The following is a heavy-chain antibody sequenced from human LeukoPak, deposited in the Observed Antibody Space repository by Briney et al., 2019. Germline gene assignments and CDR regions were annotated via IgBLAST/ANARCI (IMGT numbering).Heavy chain of an antibody. V-gene: IGHV3-23*01. CDR2: ISGSGGST. Sequence: GGSLRLSCAASGFTFSSYGMSWVRQAPGKGLEWVSAISGSGGSTYYADSVKGRFTISRDNSKNTLYLQMNSLRAEDTAVYYCAKDTYGSGSYWIDYFDYWGQGTLVTVSS. D-gene: IGHD3-10*01. CDR1: GFTFSSYG. J-gene: IGHJ4*02. CDR3: AKDTYGSGSYWIDYFDY.